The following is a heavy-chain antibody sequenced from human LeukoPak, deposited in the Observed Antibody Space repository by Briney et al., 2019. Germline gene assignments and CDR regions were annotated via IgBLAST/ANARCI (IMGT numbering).Heavy chain of an antibody. CDR3: ARDPGGSGPAS. V-gene: IGHV4-61*02. J-gene: IGHJ5*02. CDR1: GASISSLYYH. Sequence: QVQLQESGPGLVKPSQTLSLTCTVSGASISSLYYHWTWLRQPGGKGVELIGRIYTSGSTNYSPSFKSRVTISIDTSKNQFSLKLSSVTAADTAVYYCARDPGGSGPASWGPGTLVTVSS. CDR2: IYTSGST. D-gene: IGHD6-19*01.